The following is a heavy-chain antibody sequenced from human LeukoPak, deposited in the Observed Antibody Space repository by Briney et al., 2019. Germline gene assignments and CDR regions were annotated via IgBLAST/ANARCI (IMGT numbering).Heavy chain of an antibody. CDR1: GFSLSANGVG. CDR3: AHYGDYRFMYSFDY. CDR2: IYWNDDN. D-gene: IGHD4-17*01. J-gene: IGHJ4*02. V-gene: IGHV2-5*01. Sequence: SGPTLVNPTQTLTLTCTFSGFSLSANGVGVGWIRQPPGKALEWLALIYWNDDNRYSPSLKSRLTITKDTSKNQVVLTMTNMDPVDTATYYCAHYGDYRFMYSFDYWGQGTLVTVSS.